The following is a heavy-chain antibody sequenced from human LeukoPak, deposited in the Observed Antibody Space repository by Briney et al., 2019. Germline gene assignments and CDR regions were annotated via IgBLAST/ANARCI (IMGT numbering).Heavy chain of an antibody. D-gene: IGHD1-26*01. J-gene: IGHJ4*02. CDR3: VKDCGLGGSRDY. CDR1: GFSFESYG. V-gene: IGHV3-30*02. Sequence: GGSQTLSCATFGFSFESYGLHWVRQAPGEGLEWVTFIPFSGRDENYADSVRGRFTISRDNSKNMMYLQMNSLRPDDTGIYYCVKDCGLGGSRDYWGQGALVTVSS. CDR2: IPFSGRDE.